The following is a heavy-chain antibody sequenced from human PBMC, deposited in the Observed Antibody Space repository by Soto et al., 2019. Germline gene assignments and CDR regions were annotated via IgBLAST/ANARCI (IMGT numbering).Heavy chain of an antibody. CDR1: GFSLSTSGVG. D-gene: IGHD4-17*01. CDR3: ARENYGELEGLWFDP. J-gene: IGHJ5*02. Sequence: QITLKESGPTLVKPTQTLTLTCTFSGFSLSTSGVGVGWIRQPPGKALEWLALIYLDDDKRYSPSLKSRLTITKDTSKNQVVLTMTNMDPVDTATYYCARENYGELEGLWFDPWGQGTLVTVSS. V-gene: IGHV2-5*02. CDR2: IYLDDDK.